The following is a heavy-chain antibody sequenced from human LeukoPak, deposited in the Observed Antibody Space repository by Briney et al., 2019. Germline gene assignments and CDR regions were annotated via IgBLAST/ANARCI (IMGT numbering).Heavy chain of an antibody. CDR2: ISWDGGST. CDR3: AKDMDPHYGSGSETSHMDV. J-gene: IGHJ6*03. Sequence: GGSLRLSCAASGFSFDDYTMHWVRQAPGKGLEWVSLISWDGGSTYYADSVKGRFTISRDNSKNSLYLQMNSLRTEDTALYYCAKDMDPHYGSGSETSHMDVWGKGTTVTVSS. D-gene: IGHD3-10*01. CDR1: GFSFDDYT. V-gene: IGHV3-43*01.